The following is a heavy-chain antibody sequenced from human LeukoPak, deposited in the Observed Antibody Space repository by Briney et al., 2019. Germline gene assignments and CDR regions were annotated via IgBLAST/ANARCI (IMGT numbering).Heavy chain of an antibody. D-gene: IGHD3-3*01. CDR1: GFTFSSYA. CDR3: AEDLRWSDFWTRDYYYGLDV. J-gene: IGHJ6*02. Sequence: GGSLRLSCAASGFTFSSYAMSWVRQAPGKGLEWVSAISGSGGSTYYADSVKGRFTISRDNSKNTLYLQMNSLRAEDTAVYYCAEDLRWSDFWTRDYYYGLDVWGQGTTVTVSS. V-gene: IGHV3-23*01. CDR2: ISGSGGST.